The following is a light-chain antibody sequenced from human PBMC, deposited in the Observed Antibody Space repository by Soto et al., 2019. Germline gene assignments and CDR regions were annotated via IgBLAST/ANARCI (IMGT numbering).Light chain of an antibody. Sequence: DIQMTQSPSTLSASVGDRVTITCRASQSISSWLAWYQQKPGKAPKLLIYKASSLESGVPSRFSGSGSGTEFPLTISSLQPDDFANYYFQQYKSYFMWTFGQGPKVEIK. CDR2: KAS. V-gene: IGKV1-5*03. CDR3: QQYKSYFMWT. CDR1: QSISSW. J-gene: IGKJ1*01.